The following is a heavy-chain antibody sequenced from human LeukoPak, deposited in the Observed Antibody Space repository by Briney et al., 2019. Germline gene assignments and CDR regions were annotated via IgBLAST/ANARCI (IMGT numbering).Heavy chain of an antibody. V-gene: IGHV4-59*01. CDR1: GGSISSYY. CDR2: IYYSGST. Sequence: SETLSLTCTVSGGSISSYYWSWIRQPPGKGLEWIGYIYYSGSTNYNPSLKSRVPISVDTSKNQFSLQLSSVTAADMAVYYCAREGHYCSGGSCYSRWFDPWGQGPLVTVSS. J-gene: IGHJ5*02. CDR3: AREGHYCSGGSCYSRWFDP. D-gene: IGHD2-15*01.